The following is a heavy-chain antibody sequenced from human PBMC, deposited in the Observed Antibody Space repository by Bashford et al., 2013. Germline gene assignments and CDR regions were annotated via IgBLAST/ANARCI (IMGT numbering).Heavy chain of an antibody. Sequence: VASVKVSCKASGLTFSSYALSWVRQAPGQGLEWMGGIIPILDKTNYAQNFQGRVTITADKSTTTVNMDLSSLTTDDTAVYYCVRVADTSGRYYNHGMDVWGQGTTVTVSS. D-gene: IGHD3-22*01. CDR2: IIPILDKT. CDR1: GLTFSSYA. J-gene: IGHJ6*02. V-gene: IGHV1-69*10. CDR3: VRVADTSGRYYNHGMDV.